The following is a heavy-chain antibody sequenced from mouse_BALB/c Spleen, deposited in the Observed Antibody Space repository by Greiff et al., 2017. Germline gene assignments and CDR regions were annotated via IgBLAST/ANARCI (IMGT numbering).Heavy chain of an antibody. Sequence: VQLQQSGAELVKPGASVKLSCTAPGFNIKDTYMHWVKQRPEQGLEWIGRIDPANGNTKYDPKFQGTATITADTSSNTAYLQLSSLTSEDTAVYYCARGYGSSYGAMAYWGQGTSVTVSA. J-gene: IGHJ4*01. CDR1: GFNIKDTY. D-gene: IGHD1-1*01. CDR2: IDPANGNT. CDR3: ARGYGSSYGAMAY. V-gene: IGHV14-3*02.